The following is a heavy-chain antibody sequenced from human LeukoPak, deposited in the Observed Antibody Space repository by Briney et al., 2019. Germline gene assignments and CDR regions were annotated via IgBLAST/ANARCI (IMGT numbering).Heavy chain of an antibody. CDR2: ISAYNGNT. J-gene: IGHJ5*02. CDR3: ARTLLPYDSSGYYYEGWFDP. V-gene: IGHV1-18*01. Sequence: ASVNVSCKASGYTFTSYGISWVRQAPGRGLEWMGWISAYNGNTNYAQKLQGRVTMTTDTSTSTAYMELRSLRSDDTAVYYCARTLLPYDSSGYYYEGWFDPWGQGTLVTVS. CDR1: GYTFTSYG. D-gene: IGHD3-22*01.